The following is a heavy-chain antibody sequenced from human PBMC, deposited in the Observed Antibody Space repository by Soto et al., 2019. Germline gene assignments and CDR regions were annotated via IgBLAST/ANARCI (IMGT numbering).Heavy chain of an antibody. CDR2: ISAYNGNT. D-gene: IGHD2-15*01. J-gene: IGHJ5*02. V-gene: IGHV1-18*04. CDR3: ARHLGYCSGGSCYQPTDNWFDP. CDR1: CYTFTSYG. Sequence: XSVKVSFKASCYTFTSYGISWVRQSPGQGLEWMGWISAYNGNTNYAQKLQGRVTMTTDTSTSTAYMELRSLRSDDTAVYYCARHLGYCSGGSCYQPTDNWFDPWGQGTLVTVSS.